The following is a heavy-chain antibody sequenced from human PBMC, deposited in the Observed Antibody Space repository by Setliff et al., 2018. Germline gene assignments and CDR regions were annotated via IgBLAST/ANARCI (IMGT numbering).Heavy chain of an antibody. CDR2: INDRGST. Sequence: SETLSLTCAVYGGSFSGYFWSWIRQSPGRGLEWIGEINDRGSTHYNPSLKSRVTISVDTSKNHFSLNLRSVTAADTAVYYCARLSPYNTGPPFDYWGQGTLVTVS. CDR1: GGSFSGYF. CDR3: ARLSPYNTGPPFDY. D-gene: IGHD2-8*02. J-gene: IGHJ4*02. V-gene: IGHV4-34*01.